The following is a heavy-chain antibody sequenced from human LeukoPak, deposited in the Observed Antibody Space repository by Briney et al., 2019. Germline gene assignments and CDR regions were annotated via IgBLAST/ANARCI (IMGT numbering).Heavy chain of an antibody. J-gene: IGHJ4*02. V-gene: IGHV3-15*01. CDR3: SGCSGGSCDTIDY. CDR1: GFTFSNAW. CDR2: IKSKTDGGTT. D-gene: IGHD2-15*01. Sequence: GGSLRLSCAASGFTFSNAWMSWVRQAPGKGLEWVGRIKSKTDGGTTDYAAPVKGRFTISRDDSRNTLYLQMNSLKTEDTAVYYCSGCSGGSCDTIDYCGQGNLVTVSS.